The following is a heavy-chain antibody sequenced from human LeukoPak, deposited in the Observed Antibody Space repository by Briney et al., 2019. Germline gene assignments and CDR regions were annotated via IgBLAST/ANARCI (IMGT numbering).Heavy chain of an antibody. Sequence: GGSLRLSCAASGFSFASYSMSWVRQAPGKGLQWVSAISDSGGNADYADSVRGRFTISRDNSKNTLYLQMNSLRVDDTAVYYCAPLNWYSPGGYWGQGTLVTVFS. CDR2: ISDSGGNA. V-gene: IGHV3-23*01. J-gene: IGHJ4*02. D-gene: IGHD2-21*01. CDR3: APLNWYSPGGY. CDR1: GFSFASYS.